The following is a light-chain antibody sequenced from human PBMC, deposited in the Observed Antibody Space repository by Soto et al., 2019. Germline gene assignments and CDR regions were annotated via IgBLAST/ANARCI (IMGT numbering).Light chain of an antibody. CDR1: SSNNGAGYD. CDR3: QSYDSSLSGYVV. V-gene: IGLV1-40*01. CDR2: GNS. J-gene: IGLJ2*01. Sequence: QPVLTQPPSVSGAPGQRITISCTGSSSNNGAGYDVHWYQQLPGTAPKLLIYGNSNRPSGVPDRFSGSKSGTSASLAITGLQAEDEADYYCQSYDSSLSGYVVFGGGTKVTVL.